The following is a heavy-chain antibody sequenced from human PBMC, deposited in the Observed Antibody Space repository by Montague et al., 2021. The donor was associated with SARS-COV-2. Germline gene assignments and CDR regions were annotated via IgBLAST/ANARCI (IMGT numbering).Heavy chain of an antibody. V-gene: IGHV4-31*03. Sequence: TLSLTCTVSGRSIRSGGYYWSWIRQHPGKGLEWIGYIYYSGSTYYNPSLKSRVTISVDTSKNQFSLKLSSVTAADTAVYYCARASGKKTIFGVVISYFDYWGQGTLVTVSS. CDR2: IYYSGST. J-gene: IGHJ4*02. D-gene: IGHD3-3*01. CDR1: GRSIRSGGYY. CDR3: ARASGKKTIFGVVISYFDY.